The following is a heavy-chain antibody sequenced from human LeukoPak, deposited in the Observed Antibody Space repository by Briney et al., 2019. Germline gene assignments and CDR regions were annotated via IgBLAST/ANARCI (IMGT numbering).Heavy chain of an antibody. CDR2: INPNSGGT. CDR1: RYTFTGYY. V-gene: IGHV1-2*02. J-gene: IGHJ3*02. CDR3: ARAAAETDAFDI. D-gene: IGHD6-13*01. Sequence: GASVKVSCKTSRYTFTGYYMHWVRQAPGQGLEWMGWINPNSGGTNYAQKFQGRVTMTRDTSISTAYMELSRLRSDDTAVYYCARAAAETDAFDIWGQGTMVTVSS.